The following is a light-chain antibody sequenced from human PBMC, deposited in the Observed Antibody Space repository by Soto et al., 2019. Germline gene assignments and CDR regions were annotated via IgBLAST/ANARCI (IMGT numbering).Light chain of an antibody. V-gene: IGLV2-14*03. Sequence: QSALTQPASVSGSPGQSITISCTGTSSDDGTYEYVSWYQHHPGKAPKLMIYNVSNRPSGVSDRFSGSKSGNTASLTISGLQAEDEAEYYCSSYASNGDVLFCGGTKLTVL. CDR3: SSYASNGDVL. J-gene: IGLJ2*01. CDR1: SSDDGTYEY. CDR2: NVS.